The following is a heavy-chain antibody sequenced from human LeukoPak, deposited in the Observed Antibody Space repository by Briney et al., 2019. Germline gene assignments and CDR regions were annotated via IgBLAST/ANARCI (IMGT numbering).Heavy chain of an antibody. Sequence: GGSLRLSCAASGFTFSSYAMSWVRQAPGKGLEWVSAISGSGGSTYYADSVKGRFTISRDNSKNTLYPQMNSLRAEDTAVYYCAKDPKIQLWSMPFDYWGQGTLVTVSS. CDR2: ISGSGGST. CDR1: GFTFSSYA. J-gene: IGHJ4*02. V-gene: IGHV3-23*01. D-gene: IGHD5-18*01. CDR3: AKDPKIQLWSMPFDY.